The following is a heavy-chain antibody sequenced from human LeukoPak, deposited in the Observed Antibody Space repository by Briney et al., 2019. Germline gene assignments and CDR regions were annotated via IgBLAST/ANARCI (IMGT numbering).Heavy chain of an antibody. CDR2: VNDGGDNT. Sequence: GGSLRLSCSASGFTFSSYAMSWVRQAPGKGLEWVSSVNDGGDNTYYADYLRGRFTVSRDNSRNTLWLQMNSLRAEDTAIYYCAKARGTTGWLPYFDYWGQGALVTVSP. J-gene: IGHJ4*02. CDR1: GFTFSSYA. V-gene: IGHV3-23*01. CDR3: AKARGTTGWLPYFDY. D-gene: IGHD6-19*01.